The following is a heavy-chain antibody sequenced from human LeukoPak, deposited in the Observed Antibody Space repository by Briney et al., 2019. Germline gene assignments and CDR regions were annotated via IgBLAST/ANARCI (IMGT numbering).Heavy chain of an antibody. CDR3: ARDLNYGSGSRYYYYYYYMDV. J-gene: IGHJ6*03. CDR2: ISYDGSNK. Sequence: GRSLRLSCAASGFTFSSYAMHWVRQAPGKGLEWVAVISYDGSNKYYADSVKGRFTISRDNSKNTLYLQMNSLRAEDTAVYYCARDLNYGSGSRYYYYYYYMDVWGKGTTVTVSS. V-gene: IGHV3-30*04. CDR1: GFTFSSYA. D-gene: IGHD3-10*01.